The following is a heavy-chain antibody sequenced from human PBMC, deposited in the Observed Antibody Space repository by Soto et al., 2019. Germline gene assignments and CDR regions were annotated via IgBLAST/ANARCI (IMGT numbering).Heavy chain of an antibody. CDR3: ARDNGGLIDY. J-gene: IGHJ4*02. CDR2: IYSGGDT. CDR1: GFTVSSNY. V-gene: IGHV3-66*01. Sequence: EVQMVGSGGGLVQPGGALRLSCAASGFTVSSNYMTWVRQAPGKGLEWVSVIYSGGDTYYADSVKGRFTISRDNSKNTLYLQMNSLRAEDTAVYFCARDNGGLIDYWGQGTLVTVSS. D-gene: IGHD2-8*01.